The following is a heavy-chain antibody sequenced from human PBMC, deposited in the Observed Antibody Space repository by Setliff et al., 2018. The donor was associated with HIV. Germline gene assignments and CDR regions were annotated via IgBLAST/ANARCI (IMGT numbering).Heavy chain of an antibody. V-gene: IGHV3-9*01. Sequence: PGGSLRLSCAASGFSFHDYAIHWVQQVPGKGLEWVSGISWNSGSRGYADSVKGRFTISRDNAKDSLYLLLNSLRAEDTAFYYCAKDPRHEYYDVLAGSGSWFDSWGQGTLVTVSS. CDR3: AKDPRHEYYDVLAGSGSWFDS. D-gene: IGHD3-9*01. CDR2: ISWNSGSR. CDR1: GFSFHDYA. J-gene: IGHJ5*01.